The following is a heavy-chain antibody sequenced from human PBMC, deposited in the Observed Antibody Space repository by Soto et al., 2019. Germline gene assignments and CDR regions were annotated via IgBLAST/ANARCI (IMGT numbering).Heavy chain of an antibody. J-gene: IGHJ6*02. D-gene: IGHD2-2*01. CDR3: ARSQGSSTSLEIYYYYYYGMDV. Sequence: QVQLVQSGAEVKKPGSSVTVSCKASGGTFSSYAISWVRQAPGQGLEWMGGIIPISGTANYAQKFQGRVTITADESTSTAYMEQSSLRSEDTAVYYCARSQGSSTSLEIYYYYYYGMDVWGQGTTVTVSS. CDR2: IIPISGTA. CDR1: GGTFSSYA. V-gene: IGHV1-69*01.